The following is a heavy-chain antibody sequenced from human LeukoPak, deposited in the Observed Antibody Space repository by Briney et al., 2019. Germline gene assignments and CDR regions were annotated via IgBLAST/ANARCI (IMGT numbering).Heavy chain of an antibody. CDR3: ARDYWWNYDY. CDR1: GFTFSDYY. CDR2: ISSSGGTI. V-gene: IGHV3-11*04. D-gene: IGHD1-7*01. J-gene: IGHJ4*02. Sequence: GGSLRLSCAASGFTFSDYYMTWIRQAPGMGLEWVSYISSSGGTIYYADSVKGRFTISRDNAMNSLYLQMNSLRAEDTAIYYCARDYWWNYDYWGQGTLVTVSS.